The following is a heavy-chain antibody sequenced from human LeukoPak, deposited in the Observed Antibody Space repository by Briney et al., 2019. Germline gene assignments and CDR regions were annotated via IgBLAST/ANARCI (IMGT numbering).Heavy chain of an antibody. J-gene: IGHJ3*02. V-gene: IGHV4-59*01. D-gene: IGHD3-22*01. CDR1: GGSISSYY. CDR2: IYYSGST. CDR3: ARYYYDSSGYDAFDI. Sequence: SETLSLTCTVSGGSISSYYWSWIRQPPGKGLEWIGYIYYSGSTNYNPSLKSRVTISVDTSKNQFSLKLSSVTAADTAVYYCARYYYDSSGYDAFDIWGQGTMVTVSS.